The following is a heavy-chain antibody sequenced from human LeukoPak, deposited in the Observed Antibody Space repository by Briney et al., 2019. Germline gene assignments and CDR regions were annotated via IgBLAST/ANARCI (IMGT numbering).Heavy chain of an antibody. Sequence: PGGSLRLSCAASGFTFSNAWMSWVRQAPGKGLEWVGRIKSKTDGGTTDYAAPVKGRFTISRDDSKNTLYLQMNSLKTEDTAVYYCTTAEPYGAGFDYWGQGTLVTVSS. J-gene: IGHJ4*02. V-gene: IGHV3-15*01. CDR2: IKSKTDGGTT. CDR3: TTAEPYGAGFDY. CDR1: GFTFSNAW. D-gene: IGHD4-17*01.